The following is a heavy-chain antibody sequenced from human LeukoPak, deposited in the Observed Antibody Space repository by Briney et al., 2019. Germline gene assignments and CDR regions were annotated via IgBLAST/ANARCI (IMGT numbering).Heavy chain of an antibody. CDR2: LTGSDGSS. CDR3: AKWGDYDILSGYYVPDF. V-gene: IGHV3-23*01. CDR1: GFTFTNYA. D-gene: IGHD3-9*01. Sequence: GTSLRLSCVASGFTFTNYAMSWVRQAPGKGLEWVSALTGSDGSSYYADSVKGRFTIHRDNSKNTLYLQVNSLRAEDTAVYYCAKWGDYDILSGYYVPDFWGQGTLVTVSS. J-gene: IGHJ4*02.